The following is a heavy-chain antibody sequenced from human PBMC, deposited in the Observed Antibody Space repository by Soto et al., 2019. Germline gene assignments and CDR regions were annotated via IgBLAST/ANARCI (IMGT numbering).Heavy chain of an antibody. CDR3: ARDAALKWFDP. V-gene: IGHV4-31*03. CDR2: VYYSGST. D-gene: IGHD2-15*01. CDR1: GGSTSSGGYY. J-gene: IGHJ5*02. Sequence: QVQLQESGPRLVKPSQTLSLTCTVSGGSTSSGGYYWSWIRQYPGKGLEWIGFVYYSGSTYYNPSLKSRVIISVDTSKKQFSLKLSSVTAADTAVYYFARDAALKWFDPWGQGTLVTVSS.